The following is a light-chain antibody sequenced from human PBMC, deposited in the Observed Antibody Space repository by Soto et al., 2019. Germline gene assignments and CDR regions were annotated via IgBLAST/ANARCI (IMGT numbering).Light chain of an antibody. Sequence: QSVLTQPASVSGSPGQSITISCTGTSSDVGGYNYVSWYQQHPGKAPKLMIYDVNTRPSGVSNRFSGSKSGNTASLTISGLQDEDEADYSWSSDPSSILFGGGTKPTVL. CDR2: DVN. CDR1: SSDVGGYNY. V-gene: IGLV2-14*01. CDR3: SSDPSSIL. J-gene: IGLJ2*01.